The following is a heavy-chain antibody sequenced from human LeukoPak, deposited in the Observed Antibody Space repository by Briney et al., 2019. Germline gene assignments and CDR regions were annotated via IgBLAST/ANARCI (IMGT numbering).Heavy chain of an antibody. D-gene: IGHD2-15*01. CDR3: ARAGRYCSGGSCSRGYFDY. Sequence: GGSLRLSCAASGFTFSSYEMNWVRQAPGKGLEWVSYISSSGSTIYYADSVKGRFTISRDNAKNSLYLQMNSLRAEDTAVYYCARAGRYCSGGSCSRGYFDYWGQGTLVTVSS. V-gene: IGHV3-48*03. CDR1: GFTFSSYE. J-gene: IGHJ4*02. CDR2: ISSSGSTI.